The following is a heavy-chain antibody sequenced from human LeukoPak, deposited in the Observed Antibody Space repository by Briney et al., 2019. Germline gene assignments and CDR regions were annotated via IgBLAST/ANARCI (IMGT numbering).Heavy chain of an antibody. J-gene: IGHJ4*02. CDR3: AKYRISWRVPELDY. Sequence: GGSLRLSCAASGFTFSTFGMHWVRQAPGKGLEWVALTSYNGRNKYYADSVKGRFTISRDNSKNTLYLQINSLRAEDTAVYYCAKYRISWRVPELDYWGQGTLVTVSS. CDR2: TSYNGRNK. CDR1: GFTFSTFG. D-gene: IGHD6-13*01. V-gene: IGHV3-30*18.